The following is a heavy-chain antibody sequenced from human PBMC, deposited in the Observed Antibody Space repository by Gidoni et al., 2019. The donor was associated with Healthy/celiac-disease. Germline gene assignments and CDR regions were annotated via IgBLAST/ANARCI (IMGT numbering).Heavy chain of an antibody. D-gene: IGHD6-13*01. J-gene: IGHJ4*02. V-gene: IGHV3-23*01. CDR2: ISGSGGSK. Sequence: EVQLLESGGGLVQPGGSLRLSCAASGFTFSSYAMSWVRQAPGKGLGWVSAISGSGGSKYYADSVKGRFTISRDNSKNTLYLQMNSLRAEDTAVYYYAKVVSLLVPPRYFDYWGQGTLVTVSS. CDR3: AKVVSLLVPPRYFDY. CDR1: GFTFSSYA.